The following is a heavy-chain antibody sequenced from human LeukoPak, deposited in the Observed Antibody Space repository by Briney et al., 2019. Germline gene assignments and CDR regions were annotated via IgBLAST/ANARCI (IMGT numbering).Heavy chain of an antibody. D-gene: IGHD2-15*01. Sequence: GGSLRLSCAASGFTFNNAWMSWVRQAPGKGLEWVGRIKSKTNGGTTDYAAPVKGRFTISRDDSKNTLYLQMNSLKTEDTAVYYCTTCLLAYSFDYWGQGTLVTVSS. CDR2: IKSKTNGGTT. CDR1: GFTFNNAW. V-gene: IGHV3-15*01. CDR3: TTCLLAYSFDY. J-gene: IGHJ4*02.